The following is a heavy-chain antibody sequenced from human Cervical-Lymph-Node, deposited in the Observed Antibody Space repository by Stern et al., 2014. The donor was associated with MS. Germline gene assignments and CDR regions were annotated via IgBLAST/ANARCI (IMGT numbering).Heavy chain of an antibody. CDR2: INPNSGGT. J-gene: IGHJ6*01. CDR1: GYTFTDYY. D-gene: IGHD1-14*01. V-gene: IGHV1-2*02. CDR3: VRDGSCRTASCFYYVMDV. Sequence: QVQLMQSGTEVKQPGASVKVSCKASGYTFTDYYMHWVRQAPGQGLEWMGWINPNSGGTTYAQQFQGRVTMTRDTSITTAYMELSGLRSDDTAIYYCVRDGSCRTASCFYYVMDVWGQGTTVGVSS.